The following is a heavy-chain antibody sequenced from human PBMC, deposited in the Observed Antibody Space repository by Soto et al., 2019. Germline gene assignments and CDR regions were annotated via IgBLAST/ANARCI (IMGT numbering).Heavy chain of an antibody. CDR3: TIVDDGDYGTDVEYCQH. CDR2: VSPSGGST. V-gene: IGHV1-46*01. CDR1: GYTFSSFY. D-gene: IGHD4-17*01. J-gene: IGHJ1*01. Sequence: ASVKVSCKASGYTFSSFYMHWVRQAPGQGPEWMGIVSPSGGSTDYAQKFQGRDTMPTDTSTSTVYMELSSLRPEDTAVYYCTIVDDGDYGTDVEYCQHWGQGTQVTASS.